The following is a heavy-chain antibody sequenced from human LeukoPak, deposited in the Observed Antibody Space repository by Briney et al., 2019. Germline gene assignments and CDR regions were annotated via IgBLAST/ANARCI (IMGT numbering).Heavy chain of an antibody. D-gene: IGHD3-10*02. CDR2: IKQDGSEK. J-gene: IGHJ6*04. V-gene: IGHV3-7*01. CDR1: GFTFSNYW. CDR3: AELGITMIGGV. Sequence: GGSLRLSCSASGFTFSNYWMSWVRQTAGKGLEWVANIKQDGSEKYYVDSVKGRFTISRDNAKNSLYLHMNSLRAEDTAVYYCAELGITMIGGVWGKGTTVTISS.